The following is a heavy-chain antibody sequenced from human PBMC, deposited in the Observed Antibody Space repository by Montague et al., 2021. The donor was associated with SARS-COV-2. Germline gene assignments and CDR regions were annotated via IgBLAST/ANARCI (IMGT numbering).Heavy chain of an antibody. Sequence: SETLSLTCTVSGGSISSYYWSWIRQPPGKGLEWIGYIYYSGSTNYNPSLKSRVTIPVDTSKNQFSLKLSSVTAADTAVYYCARVERGYYYGLGVSAHFDYWGQGTLVTVSS. J-gene: IGHJ4*02. CDR3: ARVERGYYYGLGVSAHFDY. V-gene: IGHV4-59*01. CDR2: IYYSGST. CDR1: GGSISSYY. D-gene: IGHD3-10*01.